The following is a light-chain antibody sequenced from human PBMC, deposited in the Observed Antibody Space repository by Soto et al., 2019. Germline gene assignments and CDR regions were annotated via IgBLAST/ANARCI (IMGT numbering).Light chain of an antibody. J-gene: IGKJ4*01. CDR3: QYLESYPLT. Sequence: DIPLTQSPSFLSASVGDRITITCRASQDINNFLAWYQQKSGTAPKLLIYAAFTLQRGVPSRFSGTGSGAEFSLTISSLQPEDVATYYCQYLESYPLTFGGGTKVEI. CDR2: AAF. V-gene: IGKV1-9*01. CDR1: QDINNF.